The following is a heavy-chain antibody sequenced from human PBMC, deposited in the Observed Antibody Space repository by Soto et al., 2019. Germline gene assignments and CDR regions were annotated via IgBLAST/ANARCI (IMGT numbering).Heavy chain of an antibody. CDR3: AKGHASNIVATLYFDY. V-gene: IGHV3-23*01. CDR2: ISGSGGST. Sequence: EVQLLESGGGLVQPGGSLRLSCAASGFTFSSYAMSWVRQAPGKGLEWVSAISGSGGSTYYPDSVKGRFTISRDNSKNTLYLQMNSLRAEDTAVYYCAKGHASNIVATLYFDYWGQGTLVTVSS. D-gene: IGHD5-12*01. J-gene: IGHJ4*02. CDR1: GFTFSSYA.